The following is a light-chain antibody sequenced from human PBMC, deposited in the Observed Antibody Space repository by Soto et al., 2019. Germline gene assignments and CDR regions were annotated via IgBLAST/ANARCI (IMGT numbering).Light chain of an antibody. CDR1: SSDIGGYDY. J-gene: IGLJ3*02. CDR2: EVN. V-gene: IGLV2-8*01. CDR3: SSYAGSNNLV. Sequence: QSVLTQPPSASGSPGQSVTISCTGTSSDIGGYDYVSWYQQHPGKAPKLIIYEVNKRPSGVPDRFSGSKSGNTASLTVSGLQADDEADYYCSSYAGSNNLVFAGGTKLTV.